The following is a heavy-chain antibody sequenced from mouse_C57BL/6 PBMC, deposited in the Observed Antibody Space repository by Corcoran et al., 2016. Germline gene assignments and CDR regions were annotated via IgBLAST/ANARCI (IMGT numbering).Heavy chain of an antibody. CDR1: GYTFTDYY. CDR3: ARIYYDYDGYFDV. D-gene: IGHD2-4*01. J-gene: IGHJ1*03. CDR2: IYPGSGNT. V-gene: IGHV1-76*01. Sequence: QVQLKQSGAELVRPGASVKLSCKASGYTFTDYYINWVKQRPGQGLEWIARIYPGSGNTYYNEKFKGKATLTAEKSSSTAYMQLSSLTSEDSAVYFCARIYYDYDGYFDVWGTGTTVTVSS.